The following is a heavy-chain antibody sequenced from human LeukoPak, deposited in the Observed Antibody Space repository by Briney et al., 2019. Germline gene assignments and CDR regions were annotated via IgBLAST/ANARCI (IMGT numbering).Heavy chain of an antibody. CDR3: ARDPLPETFFDY. CDR1: GGSISSSSYY. CDR2: IYYSGST. J-gene: IGHJ4*02. V-gene: IGHV4-39*07. Sequence: SPSETLSLTCTVSGGSISSSSYYWGWIRQPPGKGLEWIGSIYYSGSTYYNPSLKSRVTISVDTSKNQFSLKLSSVTAADTAVYYCARDPLPETFFDYWAREPWSPSPQ.